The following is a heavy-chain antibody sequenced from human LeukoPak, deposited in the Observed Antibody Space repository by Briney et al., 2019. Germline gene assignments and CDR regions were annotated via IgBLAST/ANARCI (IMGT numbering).Heavy chain of an antibody. D-gene: IGHD3-22*01. CDR1: GFTFSNYG. CDR2: ITSGVGIT. J-gene: IGHJ4*02. V-gene: IGHV3-23*01. Sequence: GGSLRLSCAASGFTFSNYGMNWVRQAAGKGLEWVAIITSGVGITYYADSVKGRFTISRDNSKNTLYLQMNSLRAEDTAVYYCAKGDYYDLDYWGQGTLVTVPS. CDR3: AKGDYYDLDY.